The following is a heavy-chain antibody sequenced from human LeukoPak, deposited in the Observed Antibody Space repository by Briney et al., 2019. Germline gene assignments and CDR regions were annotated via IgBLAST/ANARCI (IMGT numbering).Heavy chain of an antibody. CDR1: GGSISSYY. V-gene: IGHV4-59*08. Sequence: SETLSLTCIVSGGSISSYYWSWIRQPPGKGLEWIGYIYYSGSTNYNPSLKSRVTISVDTSKNQFSLKLSSVTAADTAVYYCARQVYSSWSNWFDPWGQGTLVTVSS. CDR3: ARQVYSSWSNWFDP. J-gene: IGHJ5*02. CDR2: IYYSGST. D-gene: IGHD6-13*01.